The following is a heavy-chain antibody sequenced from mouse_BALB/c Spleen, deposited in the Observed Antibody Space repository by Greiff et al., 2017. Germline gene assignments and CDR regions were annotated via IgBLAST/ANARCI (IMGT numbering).Heavy chain of an antibody. V-gene: IGHV1-7*01. Sequence: VQLKQSGAELAKPGASVKMSCKASGYTFTSYWMHWVKQRPGQGLEWIGYINPSTGYTEYNQKFKDKATLTADKSSSTAYMQLSSLTSEDSAVYYCAGSGYPAWFAYWGQGTLVTVSA. D-gene: IGHD3-1*01. J-gene: IGHJ3*01. CDR2: INPSTGYT. CDR3: AGSGYPAWFAY. CDR1: GYTFTSYW.